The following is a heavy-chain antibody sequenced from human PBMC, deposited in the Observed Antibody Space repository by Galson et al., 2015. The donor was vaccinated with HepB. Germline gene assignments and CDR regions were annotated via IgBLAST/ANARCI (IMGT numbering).Heavy chain of an antibody. V-gene: IGHV3-21*01. CDR2: ISSSSSYI. Sequence: SLRLSCAASGFTFSSYSMNWVRQAPGKGLEWVSSISSSSSYIYYADSVKGRFTISRDNAKNSLYLQMNSLRAEDTAVYYCARSEATIFGVVIIDWGQGTLVTVSS. J-gene: IGHJ4*02. D-gene: IGHD3-3*01. CDR3: ARSEATIFGVVIID. CDR1: GFTFSSYS.